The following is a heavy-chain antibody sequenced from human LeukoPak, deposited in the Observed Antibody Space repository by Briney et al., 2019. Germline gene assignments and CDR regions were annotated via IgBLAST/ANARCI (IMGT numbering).Heavy chain of an antibody. V-gene: IGHV1-58*02. Sequence: ASVKVSCTASGFTFTRSAMQWVRQARGPRLEWLGWIVVGSGNTNYAQKFQGRVTMTRDTSTSTVYMELSSLRSEDTAVYYCARGLTGLDYWGQGTLVTVSS. J-gene: IGHJ4*02. CDR1: GFTFTRSA. CDR3: ARGLTGLDY. D-gene: IGHD3-9*01. CDR2: IVVGSGNT.